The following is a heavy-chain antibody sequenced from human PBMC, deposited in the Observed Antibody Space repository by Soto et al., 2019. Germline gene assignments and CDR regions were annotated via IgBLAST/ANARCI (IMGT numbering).Heavy chain of an antibody. J-gene: IGHJ3*02. D-gene: IGHD4-17*01. CDR2: ISAYNGNT. V-gene: IGHV1-18*01. CDR1: GYTFTSYG. Sequence: GASVKVSCKDSGYTFTSYGISWVRQAPGQGLEWMGWISAYNGNTNYAQKLQGRVTMTTDTSTSTAYMELRSLRSDDTAVYYCAREKGYGDYRSVDAFDIWGQGTMVTVSS. CDR3: AREKGYGDYRSVDAFDI.